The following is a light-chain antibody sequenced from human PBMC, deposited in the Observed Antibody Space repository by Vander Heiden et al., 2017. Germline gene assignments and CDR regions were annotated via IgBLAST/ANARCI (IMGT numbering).Light chain of an antibody. Sequence: LMIPSSSSLSASVGDRVTITWQAQHDSNNFLNWYHQKPGKAPKLLNYDVSLLESVVPSRFSGSGSGRDFTLTISGLQPDDIGTYYCQQFDYLPTFGPGTKVEI. CDR2: DVS. J-gene: IGKJ1*01. CDR1: HDSNNF. V-gene: IGKV1-33*01. CDR3: QQFDYLPT.